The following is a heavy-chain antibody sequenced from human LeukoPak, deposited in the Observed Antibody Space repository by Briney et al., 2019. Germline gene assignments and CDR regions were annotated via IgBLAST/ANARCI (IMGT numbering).Heavy chain of an antibody. J-gene: IGHJ4*02. Sequence: GGSLRLSCAASGFTFSSYWMSWVRQTPGKGLERVANIKQDGSEQYYVDSVKGRFTISRDNAKNSLYLQMNSLRAEDTAVYYCARGGAIEDPFDYWGQGTLVTVSS. CDR2: IKQDGSEQ. V-gene: IGHV3-7*01. CDR3: ARGGAIEDPFDY. D-gene: IGHD1-26*01. CDR1: GFTFSSYW.